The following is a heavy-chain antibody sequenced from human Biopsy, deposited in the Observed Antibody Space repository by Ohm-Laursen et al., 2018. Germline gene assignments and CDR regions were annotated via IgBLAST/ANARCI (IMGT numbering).Heavy chain of an antibody. CDR3: ARHPTGFWFDP. J-gene: IGHJ5*02. CDR1: GGSISSSTTYY. V-gene: IGHV4-39*01. Sequence: SETLSLTCIVSGGSISSSTTYYWAWLRQPPGKGLEWIGSIYNTETTFYNPSLKSQVTISVDTSTNQFSLKVSSVTAADTALYFCARHPTGFWFDPWGQGTLVIVSS. CDR2: IYNTETT.